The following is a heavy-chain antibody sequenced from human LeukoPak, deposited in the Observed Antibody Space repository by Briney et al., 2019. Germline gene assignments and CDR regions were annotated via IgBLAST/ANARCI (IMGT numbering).Heavy chain of an antibody. Sequence: ASVKVSCKASGYTSTGYYMHWVRQAPGQGLEWMGWINPNSGGTNYAQKFQGRVTMTRDTSISTAYMELSRLRSDDTAVYYCARDLFRGVTGGYWGQGTLVTVSS. CDR1: GYTSTGYY. CDR2: INPNSGGT. CDR3: ARDLFRGVTGGY. D-gene: IGHD3-10*01. J-gene: IGHJ4*02. V-gene: IGHV1-2*02.